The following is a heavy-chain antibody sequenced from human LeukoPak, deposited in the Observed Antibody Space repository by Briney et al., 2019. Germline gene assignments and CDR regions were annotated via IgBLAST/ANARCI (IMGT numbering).Heavy chain of an antibody. CDR3: ARGAWATRLAS. V-gene: IGHV4-34*01. Sequence: SETLSLTCAVYGESLNSYYWSWARQPPGEGLEWIGEIYESGTTKYNPSLKSRVAISMVPSKQQFSLRLSSVTAADTAVYYCARGAWATRLASWGLGTPVIASS. J-gene: IGHJ4*02. D-gene: IGHD2-15*01. CDR1: GESLNSYY. CDR2: IYESGTT.